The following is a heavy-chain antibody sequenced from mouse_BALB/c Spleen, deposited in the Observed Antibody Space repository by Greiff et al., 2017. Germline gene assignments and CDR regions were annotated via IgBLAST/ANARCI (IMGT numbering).Heavy chain of an antibody. J-gene: IGHJ2*01. CDR3: ARGDYDRGGFDY. Sequence: QVQLQQSGAELVRPGVSVKISCKGSGYTFTDYAMHWVKQSHAKSLEWIGVISTYYGDASYNQKFKGKATMTVDKSSSTAYMELARLTSEDSAIYYCARGDYDRGGFDYWGQGTTLTVSS. V-gene: IGHV1S137*01. CDR1: GYTFTDYA. CDR2: ISTYYGDA. D-gene: IGHD2-4*01.